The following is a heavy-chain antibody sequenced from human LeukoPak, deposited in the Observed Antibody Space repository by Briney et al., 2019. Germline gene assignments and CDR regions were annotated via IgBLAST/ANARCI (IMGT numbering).Heavy chain of an antibody. Sequence: SETLSLTCTVSGGSISSSSYYWGWIRQPPGKGLEWIGSMYFSGTADYTPSPKSRVTMSVQTPEKHLSLKLTSVTATDTAVYYCARHLRFGSSALPRDVFDIWGRGTVVSV. CDR1: GGSISSSSYY. CDR2: MYFSGTA. V-gene: IGHV4-39*01. J-gene: IGHJ3*02. CDR3: ARHLRFGSSALPRDVFDI. D-gene: IGHD1-26*01.